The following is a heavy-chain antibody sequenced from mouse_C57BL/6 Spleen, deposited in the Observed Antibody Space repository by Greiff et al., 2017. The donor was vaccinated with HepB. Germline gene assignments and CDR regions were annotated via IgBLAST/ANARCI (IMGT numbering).Heavy chain of an antibody. CDR3: TSNYGFAY. Sequence: QVQLQQSGAELVRPGASVTLSCKASGYTFTDYEMHWVQQTPVHGLEWIGAIDPETGGTAYNQKFKGKAILTADKSSSTAYMELRSLTSEDSAVYYCTSNYGFAYWGQGTLVTVSA. V-gene: IGHV1-15*01. CDR2: IDPETGGT. J-gene: IGHJ3*01. D-gene: IGHD2-1*01. CDR1: GYTFTDYE.